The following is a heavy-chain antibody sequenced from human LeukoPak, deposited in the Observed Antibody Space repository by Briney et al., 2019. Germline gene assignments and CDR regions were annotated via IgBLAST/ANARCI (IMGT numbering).Heavy chain of an antibody. CDR2: IYYSGST. J-gene: IGHJ4*02. D-gene: IGHD3-10*01. CDR1: GYSISSGYY. Sequence: PSETLSLTCTVSGYSISSGYYWGWIRQPPGKGLEWIGYIYYSGSTNYNPSLKSRVTISVDTSKNQFSLKLSSVTAADTAVYYCARGGYYYGSGSYSYFDYWGQGTLVTVSS. V-gene: IGHV4-61*01. CDR3: ARGGYYYGSGSYSYFDY.